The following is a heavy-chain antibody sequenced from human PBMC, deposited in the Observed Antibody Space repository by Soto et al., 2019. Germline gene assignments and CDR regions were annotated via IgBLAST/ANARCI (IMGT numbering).Heavy chain of an antibody. V-gene: IGHV3-23*01. J-gene: IGHJ4*02. Sequence: PGGSLRLSCAASGFTFSSYAMSWVRQAPGKGLEWVSAISGSGGSTYYADSVKGRFTISRDNSKNTLYLQMNSLRAEDTAVYYCLRGPYSSSILYFDYWGQGTLVTVSS. CDR3: LRGPYSSSILYFDY. D-gene: IGHD6-6*01. CDR1: GFTFSSYA. CDR2: ISGSGGST.